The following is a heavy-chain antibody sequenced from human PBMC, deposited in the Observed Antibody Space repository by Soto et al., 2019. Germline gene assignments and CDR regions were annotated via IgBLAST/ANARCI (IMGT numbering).Heavy chain of an antibody. J-gene: IGHJ4*02. D-gene: IGHD3-22*01. CDR2: ISSSSSTI. CDR1: GFTFGSYS. CDR3: ASLDYYDGSGYSVY. Sequence: EVQLVESGGGLVQPGGSLRLSCAASGFTFGSYSMNWVRQAPGKGLEWVSYISSSSSTIYYADSVKGRFTISRDNAKNSLYLQMNSLRDEDTAVYYCASLDYYDGSGYSVYWGQGTLVTVSS. V-gene: IGHV3-48*02.